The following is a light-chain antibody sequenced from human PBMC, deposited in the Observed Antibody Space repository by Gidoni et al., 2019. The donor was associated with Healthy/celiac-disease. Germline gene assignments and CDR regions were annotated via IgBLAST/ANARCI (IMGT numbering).Light chain of an antibody. V-gene: IGLV3-27*01. Sequence: SYELTQPSSVSGSPGQTARITCSGDVLAKKYGRWFQQKPGQAPVLVIYKDSERPSGIPELFSGSSSGTTVTLTISGAQVEEEADYYCYSAADNNLVFGGGTKLTVL. CDR1: VLAKKY. CDR3: YSAADNNLV. CDR2: KDS. J-gene: IGLJ3*02.